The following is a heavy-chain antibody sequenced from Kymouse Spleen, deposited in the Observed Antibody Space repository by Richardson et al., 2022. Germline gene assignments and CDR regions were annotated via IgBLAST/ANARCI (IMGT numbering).Heavy chain of an antibody. Sequence: EVQLVESGGGLVQPGRSLRLSCAASGFTFDDYAMHWVRQAPGKGLEWVSGISWNSGSIGYADSVKGRFTISRDNAKNSLYLQMNSLRAEDTALYYCAKDFYGSGSYNYFDYWGQGTLVTVSS. CDR3: AKDFYGSGSYNYFDY. CDR2: ISWNSGSI. D-gene: IGHD3-10*01. J-gene: IGHJ4*02. CDR1: GFTFDDYA. V-gene: IGHV3-9*01.